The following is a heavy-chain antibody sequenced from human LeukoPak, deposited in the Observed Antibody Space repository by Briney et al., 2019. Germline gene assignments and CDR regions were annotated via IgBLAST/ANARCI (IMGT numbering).Heavy chain of an antibody. V-gene: IGHV1-46*01. CDR3: ARESPREIPFDY. CDR2: INPSCRST. Sequence: ASVNVSCKASGYTFTSYYMHWVRQAPGQGLEWMGIINPSCRSTSYAQKFQSRVTMTRDTSTSTVYMELSSLRSEDTAVYYCARESPREIPFDYWGQGTLVTVSS. J-gene: IGHJ4*02. CDR1: GYTFTSYY.